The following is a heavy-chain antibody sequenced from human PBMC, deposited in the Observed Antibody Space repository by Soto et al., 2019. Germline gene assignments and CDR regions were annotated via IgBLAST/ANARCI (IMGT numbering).Heavy chain of an antibody. D-gene: IGHD5-18*01. CDR2: INHSGST. Sequence: QVQLQQWGAGLLKPSETLSLTCAVYGGSFSGYYWSWIRQPPGKGLEWIGEINHSGSTNYNPSLKSRVTISVDTSKNQFYLKLSSVTAADTAVYYCARGYRYGTYYFDYWGQGTLVTVSS. V-gene: IGHV4-34*01. CDR3: ARGYRYGTYYFDY. J-gene: IGHJ4*02. CDR1: GGSFSGYY.